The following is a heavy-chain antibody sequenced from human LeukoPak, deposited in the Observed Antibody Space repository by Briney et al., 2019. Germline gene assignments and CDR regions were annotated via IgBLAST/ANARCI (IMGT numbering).Heavy chain of an antibody. V-gene: IGHV1-24*01. D-gene: IGHD1-26*01. CDR3: ATVGNGFYYFDY. CDR2: FDPEDGET. J-gene: IGHJ4*02. Sequence: ASVKVSCKVSGYTLTELSMHWVRQAPGKGLEWMGGFDPEDGETIYAQKFQGRVTMTEDTSTDTAYMELSSLRSEGTAVYYCATVGNGFYYFDYWGQGTLVTVSS. CDR1: GYTLTELS.